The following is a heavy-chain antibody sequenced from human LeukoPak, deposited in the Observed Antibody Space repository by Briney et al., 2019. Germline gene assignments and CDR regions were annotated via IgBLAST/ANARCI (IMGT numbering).Heavy chain of an antibody. CDR3: ARDELSGQQNDAFDI. CDR2: INPSGGST. V-gene: IGHV1-46*01. D-gene: IGHD1-1*01. J-gene: IGHJ3*02. CDR1: GYTFTSYY. Sequence: GASVKVSCKASGYTFTSYYMHWLRQAPGQGLEWMGIINPSGGSTSYAQKFQGRVTMTRDTSTSTVYMELSSLRSEDTAVYYCARDELSGQQNDAFDIWGQGTRVSVSS.